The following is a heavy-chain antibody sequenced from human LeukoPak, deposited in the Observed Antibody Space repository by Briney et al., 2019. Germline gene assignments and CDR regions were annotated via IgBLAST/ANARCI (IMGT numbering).Heavy chain of an antibody. CDR1: GYTFTGYY. D-gene: IGHD3-22*01. CDR2: INPNSGGI. J-gene: IGHJ5*02. V-gene: IGHV1-2*02. Sequence: ASLKVSCKASGYTFTGYYMNWVRQAPGQGLEWVGWINPNSGGINYAQKLQGRVTITRDTSMNTPYMEMSRMRADDTAVYYCAMYVYDSSAYPPLIWFDPWGEGTLVTVSS. CDR3: AMYVYDSSAYPPLIWFDP.